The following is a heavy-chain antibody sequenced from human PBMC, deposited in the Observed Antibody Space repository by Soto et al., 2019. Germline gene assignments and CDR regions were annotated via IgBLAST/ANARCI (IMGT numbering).Heavy chain of an antibody. Sequence: PGGSLRLSCAASGFTVSSNYMSWVRQAPGKGLEWVSVIYSGGSTYYADYVKGRFTISRDNFKNTLYLQMNSLRAEDTAVYYCARTSEYSSGWRSNWFDPWGQGTLVTVSS. J-gene: IGHJ5*02. D-gene: IGHD6-19*01. CDR1: GFTVSSNY. V-gene: IGHV3-53*01. CDR2: IYSGGST. CDR3: ARTSEYSSGWRSNWFDP.